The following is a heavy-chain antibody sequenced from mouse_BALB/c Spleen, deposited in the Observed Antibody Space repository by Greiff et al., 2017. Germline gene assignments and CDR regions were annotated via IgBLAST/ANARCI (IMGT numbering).Heavy chain of an antibody. CDR2: ISYSGST. D-gene: IGHD1-1*01. CDR3: ARGGKGYYAMDY. Sequence: EVMLVESGPSLVKPSQTLSLTCSVTGDSITSGYWNWIRKFPGNKLEYMGYISYSGSTYYNPSLKSRISITRDTSKNQYYLQLNSVTTEDTATYYCARGGKGYYAMDYWGQGTSVTVSS. V-gene: IGHV3-8*02. J-gene: IGHJ4*01. CDR1: GDSITSGY.